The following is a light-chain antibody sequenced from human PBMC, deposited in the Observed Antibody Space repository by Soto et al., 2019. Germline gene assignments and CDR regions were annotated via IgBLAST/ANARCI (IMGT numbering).Light chain of an antibody. V-gene: IGLV3-21*02. CDR3: QVWDSSTDHAV. CDR2: DDS. J-gene: IGLJ2*01. Sequence: SYTLTQPPSVSAAPGQTASIACGGDRIGSKSVHWYQQKAGQAPVLVVYDDSGRPSGIPERFSGSNSQSTATLTISRVEAGDEADYFCQVWDSSTDHAVFGGGTKLTVL. CDR1: RIGSKS.